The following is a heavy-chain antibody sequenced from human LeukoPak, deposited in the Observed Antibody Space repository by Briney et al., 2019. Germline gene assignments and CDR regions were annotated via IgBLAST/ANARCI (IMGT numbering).Heavy chain of an antibody. Sequence: GGSLRLSCAASGFTFSDYYMSWVRQAPGKGLEWVSYISSSGSTIYYADSVKGRFTISRDNAKNSLYLQMNSLRAEDTAVYYCAKYYYDSSGYSFFDYWGQGTLVTVSS. CDR3: AKYYYDSSGYSFFDY. CDR2: ISSSGSTI. CDR1: GFTFSDYY. V-gene: IGHV3-11*01. D-gene: IGHD3-22*01. J-gene: IGHJ4*02.